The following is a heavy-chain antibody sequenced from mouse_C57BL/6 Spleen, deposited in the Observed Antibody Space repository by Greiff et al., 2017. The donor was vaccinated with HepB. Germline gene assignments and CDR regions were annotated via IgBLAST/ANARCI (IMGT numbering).Heavy chain of an antibody. V-gene: IGHV1-22*01. Sequence: DVHLVESGPELVKPGASVKMSCKASGYTFTDYNMHWVKQSHGKSLEWIGYINPNNGGTSYNQKFKGKATLTVNKSSSTAYMELRSLTSEDSAVYYCARPITPGVWGTGTTVTVSS. CDR1: GYTFTDYN. CDR2: INPNNGGT. D-gene: IGHD1-1*01. CDR3: ARPITPGV. J-gene: IGHJ1*03.